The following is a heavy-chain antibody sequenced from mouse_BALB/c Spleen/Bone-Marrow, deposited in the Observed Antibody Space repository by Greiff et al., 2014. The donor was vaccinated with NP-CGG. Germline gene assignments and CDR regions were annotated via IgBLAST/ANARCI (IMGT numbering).Heavy chain of an antibody. CDR3: ERRQEDYYAWFAY. V-gene: IGHV1-18*01. J-gene: IGHJ3*01. D-gene: IGHD1-1*01. CDR1: GYTFTDYH. CDR2: INPNNGDT. Sequence: EVKLVESGPEPVKPGASVKMSCKASGYTFTDYHMKWVKQSHGKSLEWVGEINPNNGDTFYNQKYKGKATLTVDKSSSTAYMQLNSLTPEDSAVYYCERRQEDYYAWFAYWGQGTLVTVSA.